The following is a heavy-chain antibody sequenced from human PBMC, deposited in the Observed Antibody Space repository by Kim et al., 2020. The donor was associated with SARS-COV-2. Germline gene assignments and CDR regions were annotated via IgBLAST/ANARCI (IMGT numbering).Heavy chain of an antibody. CDR3: ARGGTRFDS. CDR2: ISYNGSLI. J-gene: IGHJ4*02. CDR1: GFTFSDYA. D-gene: IGHD1-1*01. Sequence: GGSLRLSCAASGFTFSDYAMHWVRQAPGKGLEWVALISYNGSLIYYGDSVKGRFTVSRDNSKNTLYLQLSSLRPGDTAVYYCARGGTRFDSWGQGTLVSVSS. V-gene: IGHV3-30*04.